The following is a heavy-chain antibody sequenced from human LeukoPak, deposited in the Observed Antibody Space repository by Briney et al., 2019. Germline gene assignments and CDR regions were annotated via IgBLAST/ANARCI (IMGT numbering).Heavy chain of an antibody. V-gene: IGHV3-21*01. CDR3: ARVYGAKNDFWNGHFLINALESVDY. CDR1: GFTFSSYS. CDR2: ISSISYYI. D-gene: IGHD3-3*01. Sequence: GGSLRLSCAASGFTFSSYSMNWVRQAPGKGLEWVSSISSISYYIYYADSVKGRFTISRDNAKNSLHLQMNSLRAEDTAVYYCARVYGAKNDFWNGHFLINALESVDYWGQGTLVTVSS. J-gene: IGHJ4*02.